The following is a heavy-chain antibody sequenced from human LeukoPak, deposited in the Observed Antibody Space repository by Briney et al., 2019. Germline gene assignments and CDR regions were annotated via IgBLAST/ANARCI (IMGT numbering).Heavy chain of an antibody. D-gene: IGHD6-13*01. CDR2: ISSSSSYI. V-gene: IGHV3-21*01. J-gene: IGHJ3*02. Sequence: GGSLRLSCAASGFTFITYSMNWVRQAPGKGLEWVSSISSSSSYIYYADSVKGRFTISRDNAKNSLYLQMGTLRAEDTAVYYCARESSWYNDAFDIWGQGTMVTVSS. CDR1: GFTFITYS. CDR3: ARESSWYNDAFDI.